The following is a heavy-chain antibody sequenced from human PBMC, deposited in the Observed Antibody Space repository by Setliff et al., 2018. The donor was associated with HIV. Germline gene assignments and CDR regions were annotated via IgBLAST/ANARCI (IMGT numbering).Heavy chain of an antibody. J-gene: IGHJ3*02. V-gene: IGHV1-69*05. D-gene: IGHD3-10*01. CDR1: GGTFSSYA. CDR2: IIPIFGTA. Sequence: SVKVSCKASGGTFSSYAISWVRQAPGQGLEWMGGIIPIFGTANYAQKFQGRVTITTDESTSTAYMELSSLRSEDTAVYYCARVGGGMVRGVNDAFDIWGQGTMVTVSS. CDR3: ARVGGGMVRGVNDAFDI.